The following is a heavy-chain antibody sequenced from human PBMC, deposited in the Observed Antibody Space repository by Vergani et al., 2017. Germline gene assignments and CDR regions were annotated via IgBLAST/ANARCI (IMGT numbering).Heavy chain of an antibody. D-gene: IGHD6-13*01. V-gene: IGHV3-53*01. Sequence: EVQLVESGGGLIQPGGSLRLSCAASGFTVSSNYMSWVRQAPRKGLEWVSVIYSGGSTYYADSVKGRFTISRDNSKNTLYLQMNSLRAEDTAVYYCARDQSYSSSWSSFGYFDYWGQGTLVTVSS. CDR3: ARDQSYSSSWSSFGYFDY. CDR1: GFTVSSNY. J-gene: IGHJ4*02. CDR2: IYSGGST.